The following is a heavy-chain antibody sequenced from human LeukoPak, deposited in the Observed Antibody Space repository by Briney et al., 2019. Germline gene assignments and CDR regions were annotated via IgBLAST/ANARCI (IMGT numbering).Heavy chain of an antibody. V-gene: IGHV1-69*01. D-gene: IGHD3-22*01. Sequence: ASVKVSCKASGGTFSSYAISWVRQAPGQGLEWMGGIIPIFGTANYAQKFQGRVTITADESTSTAYMVLSSLRSEDTAVYYCARHPIVRKRYYYDSSGYYYYYYYMDVWGKGTTVTVSS. CDR3: ARHPIVRKRYYYDSSGYYYYYYYMDV. CDR2: IIPIFGTA. J-gene: IGHJ6*03. CDR1: GGTFSSYA.